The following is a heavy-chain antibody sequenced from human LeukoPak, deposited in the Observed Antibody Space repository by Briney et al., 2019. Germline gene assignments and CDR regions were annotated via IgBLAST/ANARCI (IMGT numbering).Heavy chain of an antibody. D-gene: IGHD2-15*01. CDR2: INHSGST. V-gene: IGHV4-34*01. CDR1: GGSFSGYY. CDR3: ARRPSAYCSGGSCWSFWNY. J-gene: IGHJ4*02. Sequence: ASETLSLTCAVYGGSFSGYYWSWIRQPPGKGLEWIGEINHSGSTNYNPSLKSRVTISVDTSKNQFSLKLSSVTAADTAVYYCARRPSAYCSGGSCWSFWNYWGQGTLVTVSS.